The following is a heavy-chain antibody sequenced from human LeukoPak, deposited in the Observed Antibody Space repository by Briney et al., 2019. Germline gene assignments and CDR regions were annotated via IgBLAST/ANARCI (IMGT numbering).Heavy chain of an antibody. Sequence: PGWSLRLSCAASGFTFSNYAMHWVRQAPGRGLEWVTVISSDGSNGYYAGSVKGRFTISRDNSQNTLYVQMSSLRPEDTAMYYCVREVTSGSFDSWGQGTLVTVSS. V-gene: IGHV3-30*04. J-gene: IGHJ4*02. CDR2: ISSDGSNG. D-gene: IGHD1-26*01. CDR1: GFTFSNYA. CDR3: VREVTSGSFDS.